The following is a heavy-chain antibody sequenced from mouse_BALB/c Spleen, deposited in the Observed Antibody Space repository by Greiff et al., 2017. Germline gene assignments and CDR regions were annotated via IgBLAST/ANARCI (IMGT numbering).Heavy chain of an antibody. CDR2: ISDGGSYT. J-gene: IGHJ1*01. CDR1: GFTFSDYY. Sequence: EVQLVESGGGLVKPGGSLKLSCAASGFTFSDYYMYWVRQTPEKRLEWVATISDGGSYTYYPDSVKGRFTISRDNAKNNLYLQMSSLKSEDTAMYYCARGGGFRYFGVWGAGTTVTVSS. CDR3: ARGGGFRYFGV. V-gene: IGHV5-4*02.